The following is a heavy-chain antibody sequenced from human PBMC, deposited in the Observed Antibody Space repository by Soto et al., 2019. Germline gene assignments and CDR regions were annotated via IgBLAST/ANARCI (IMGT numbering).Heavy chain of an antibody. CDR2: IYYSGGT. V-gene: IGHV4-39*01. Sequence: SETLSLTCFVSGGSIISRGNYWGWIRQPPGKGLEWIGSIYYSGGTYYNPSLKSRVTISVDTSKNQFSLKLSSVTAADTAVYYCVRQEGYSHYYVYYGMDVWGQGTTVTVSS. CDR1: GGSIISRGNY. CDR3: VRQEGYSHYYVYYGMDV. J-gene: IGHJ6*02. D-gene: IGHD4-4*01.